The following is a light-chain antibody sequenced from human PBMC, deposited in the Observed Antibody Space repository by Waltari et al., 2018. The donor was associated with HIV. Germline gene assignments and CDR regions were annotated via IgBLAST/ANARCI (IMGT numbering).Light chain of an antibody. CDR2: LAS. V-gene: IGKV2-28*01. CDR3: LQGLRAPFA. J-gene: IGKJ2*01. CDR1: QSLPHGNNKRNY. Sequence: DILISQSPRSLSVTPGESASISRWASQSLPHGNNKRNYIDWYVQMPGQTPRLLVYLASSRASGVPARFACIGSGTNFTLGSTKVAPEDVGTYYCLQGLRAPFAFGQGT.